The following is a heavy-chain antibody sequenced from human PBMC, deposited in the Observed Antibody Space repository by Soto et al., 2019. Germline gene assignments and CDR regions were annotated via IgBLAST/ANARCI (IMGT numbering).Heavy chain of an antibody. J-gene: IGHJ3*01. CDR3: AKHQIAMIVVKIYFGA. V-gene: IGHV3-23*01. D-gene: IGHD3-22*01. CDR2: ISDSGSTT. Sequence: EVQLLESGGALVQPGGSLRLSCAASGFTFSDYAMTWVRQAPGKGLEWVSSISDSGSTTYYADSVKGRFTISRDNSNNTLYLQMNILRAEDTAVYYCAKHQIAMIVVKIYFGAWGQGTTLTVSS. CDR1: GFTFSDYA.